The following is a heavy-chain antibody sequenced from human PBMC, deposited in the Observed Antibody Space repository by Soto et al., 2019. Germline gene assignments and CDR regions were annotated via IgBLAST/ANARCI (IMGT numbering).Heavy chain of an antibody. Sequence: QPGGSLRLSCSASGFTFSSYAMHWVRQAPGKGLEYVSAISSNGGSTYYADSVKGRFTISRDNSKNTLYLQMSSLRAEDTAVYYCVKGDTAMATAGYYYYGMDVWGQGTTVTVSS. CDR2: ISSNGGST. CDR3: VKGDTAMATAGYYYYGMDV. CDR1: GFTFSSYA. D-gene: IGHD5-18*01. V-gene: IGHV3-64D*06. J-gene: IGHJ6*02.